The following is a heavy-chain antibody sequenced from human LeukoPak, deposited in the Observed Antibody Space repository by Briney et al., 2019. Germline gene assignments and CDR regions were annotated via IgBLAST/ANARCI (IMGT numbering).Heavy chain of an antibody. Sequence: SETLSLTCAVSGYSISSGYYWGWIRQPPGKGLAWLGSVYHSGSTYYNPSLKSRVTISVDTSKNQFSLKLSSVTAEDTAVYYCNTSLAAAGSRSLDAFDIWGQGTMVTVSS. CDR3: NTSLAAAGSRSLDAFDI. D-gene: IGHD6-13*01. CDR2: VYHSGST. J-gene: IGHJ3*02. V-gene: IGHV4-38-2*01. CDR1: GYSISSGYY.